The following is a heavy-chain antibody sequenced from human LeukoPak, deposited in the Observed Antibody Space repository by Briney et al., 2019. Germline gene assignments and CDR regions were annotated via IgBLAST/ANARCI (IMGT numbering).Heavy chain of an antibody. J-gene: IGHJ6*03. Sequence: GGSLRLSCAASGFTFSSYWMSWVRQAPGKGLEWVANIKQDGSEKYYVDSAKGRFTISRDNAKNSLYLQMNSLRAEDTAVYYCARGRSGWPYYYYYYMDVWGKGSTVTVSS. CDR3: ARGRSGWPYYYYYYMDV. V-gene: IGHV3-7*01. CDR2: IKQDGSEK. CDR1: GFTFSSYW. D-gene: IGHD6-19*01.